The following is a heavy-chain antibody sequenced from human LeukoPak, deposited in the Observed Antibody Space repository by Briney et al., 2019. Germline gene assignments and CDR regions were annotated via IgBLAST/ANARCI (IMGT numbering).Heavy chain of an antibody. CDR2: INPNSGGT. D-gene: IGHD3-22*01. CDR1: GYTFTGYY. J-gene: IGHJ6*03. V-gene: IGHV1-2*02. Sequence: RASVKVSCKASGYTFTGYYMHWVRQAPGQGLEWMGWINPNSGGTNYAQKFQGRVTMTRDTSISTAYMELSRLRSDDTAVYYCAREINYYDSSGPLSPQFYYYYMDVWGKGTTVTISS. CDR3: AREINYYDSSGPLSPQFYYYYMDV.